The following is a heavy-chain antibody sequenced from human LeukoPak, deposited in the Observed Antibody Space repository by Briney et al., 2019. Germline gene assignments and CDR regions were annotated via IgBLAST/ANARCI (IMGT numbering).Heavy chain of an antibody. CDR2: IKQDGSEK. CDR1: GFTFDDYA. V-gene: IGHV3-7*01. J-gene: IGHJ3*02. Sequence: PGGTLRLSCAASGFTFDDYAMHWVRQAPGKGLEWVANIKQDGSEKYYVDSVKGRFTISRDNAKNSLYLQMNSLRAEDTAVYYCAREGYYGSGSYGAFDIWGQGTMVTVSS. D-gene: IGHD3-10*01. CDR3: AREGYYGSGSYGAFDI.